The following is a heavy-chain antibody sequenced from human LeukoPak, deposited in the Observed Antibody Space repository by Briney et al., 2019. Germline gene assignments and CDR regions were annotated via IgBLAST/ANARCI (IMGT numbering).Heavy chain of an antibody. D-gene: IGHD3-10*01. CDR1: GFTVSSDS. CDR2: ISSSGSTI. V-gene: IGHV3-48*04. CDR3: ARKLEGSYYTNVFDY. Sequence: GGSLRLSCTVSGFTVSSDSMNWVRQAPGRGLEWVSYISSSGSTIYYADSVKGRFTISRDNAKNSLYLQMNSLRAEDTAVYYCARKLEGSYYTNVFDYWGQGTLVTVSS. J-gene: IGHJ4*02.